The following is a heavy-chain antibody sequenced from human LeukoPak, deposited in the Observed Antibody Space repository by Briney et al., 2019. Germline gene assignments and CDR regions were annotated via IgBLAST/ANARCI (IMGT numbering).Heavy chain of an antibody. V-gene: IGHV4-34*01. Sequence: SETLSLTCAVYGGSFSGYYWSWIRQPPGKGLEWIGEINHSGSTNYNPSLKSRVTISVDTSKNQFSLKLSFVTAADTAVYYCARQPWIQLWLIDYWGQGTLVTVSS. D-gene: IGHD5-18*01. CDR1: GGSFSGYY. J-gene: IGHJ4*02. CDR3: ARQPWIQLWLIDY. CDR2: INHSGST.